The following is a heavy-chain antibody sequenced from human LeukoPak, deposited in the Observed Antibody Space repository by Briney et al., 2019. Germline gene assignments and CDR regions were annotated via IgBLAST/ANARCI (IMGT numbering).Heavy chain of an antibody. CDR2: IYYSGST. D-gene: IGHD6-13*01. CDR1: GGSISSSSYY. J-gene: IGHJ3*02. Sequence: SETLSLTCTVSGGSISSSSYYWGWIRQPPGKGLEWIGSIYYSGSTYYNPSLKSRVTISVDTSKNQFSLKLSSVTAADTAVYYCAREAFAAADPSRRARLAFDIWGQGTMVTVSS. V-gene: IGHV4-39*07. CDR3: AREAFAAADPSRRARLAFDI.